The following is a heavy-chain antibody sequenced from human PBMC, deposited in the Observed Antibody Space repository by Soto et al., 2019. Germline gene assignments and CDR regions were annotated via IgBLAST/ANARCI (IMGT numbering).Heavy chain of an antibody. Sequence: ASVKVSCKASGYTFTSYAMHWVRQAPGQRLEWMGWINAGNGNTKYSQKFQGRVTITRDTSASTAYMELSSLRSEDTAVYYCARDRHYDFWSGTRYYYYGMDVWGQGTTVTVSS. CDR1: GYTFTSYA. J-gene: IGHJ6*02. V-gene: IGHV1-3*01. CDR3: ARDRHYDFWSGTRYYYYGMDV. CDR2: INAGNGNT. D-gene: IGHD3-3*01.